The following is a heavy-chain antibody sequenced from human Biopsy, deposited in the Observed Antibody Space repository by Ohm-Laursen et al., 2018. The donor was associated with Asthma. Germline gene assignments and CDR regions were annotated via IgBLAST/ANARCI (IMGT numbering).Heavy chain of an antibody. Sequence: SLRLSCAASGFTFSSSAMSWVRQAPGKGLERVSAITGSGGTTYYADSVRGRFTISRGNGKNSLYLQMNSLRAEDTAVYYCAKRRGYSGHDNDYWGQGTLVIVSS. CDR2: ITGSGGTT. CDR3: AKRRGYSGHDNDY. V-gene: IGHV3-23*01. CDR1: GFTFSSSA. J-gene: IGHJ4*02. D-gene: IGHD5-12*01.